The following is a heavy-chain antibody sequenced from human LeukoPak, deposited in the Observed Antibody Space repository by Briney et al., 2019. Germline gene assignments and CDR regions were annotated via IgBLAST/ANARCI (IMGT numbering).Heavy chain of an antibody. V-gene: IGHV1-18*01. CDR1: GYTFTSYG. J-gene: IGHJ4*02. Sequence: ASVKVSCKASGYTFTSYGISWVRQAPGQGLEWMGWISAYNGNTNYAQKLQGRVTMTRDTSISTAYMELSRLRSDDTAVYYCASGLIGDGYNSSDYWGQGTLVTVSS. CDR3: ASGLIGDGYNSSDY. CDR2: ISAYNGNT. D-gene: IGHD5-24*01.